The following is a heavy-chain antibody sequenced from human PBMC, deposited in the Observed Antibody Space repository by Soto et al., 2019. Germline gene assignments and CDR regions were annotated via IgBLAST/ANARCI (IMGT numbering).Heavy chain of an antibody. V-gene: IGHV1-2*02. J-gene: IGHJ4*02. CDR3: AGGRDFGVIDY. D-gene: IGHD1-26*01. CDR2: MNPDSGGT. CDR1: GYTFTGNS. Sequence: ASVKVSCKASGYTFTGNSMHWVRQAPGQGPEWMGWMNPDSGGTDYAQNLQGRVTMTRDTSINTAYMKLNSLRSDDTAIYFCAGGRDFGVIDYWGQGTQVTVSS.